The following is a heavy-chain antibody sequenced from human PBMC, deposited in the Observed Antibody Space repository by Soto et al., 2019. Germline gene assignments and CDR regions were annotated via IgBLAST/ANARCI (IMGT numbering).Heavy chain of an antibody. CDR1: GYSISSGYY. CDR2: IYHSGST. D-gene: IGHD3-10*01. V-gene: IGHV4-38-2*01. Sequence: KTSETLSLTCAVSGYSISSGYYWGWIRQPPGKGLEWIGSIYHSGSTYYNPSLKSRVTISVDTSKNQFSLKLSSVTAADTAVYYCASSLWFGEQALDYWGQGTLVTVSS. CDR3: ASSLWFGEQALDY. J-gene: IGHJ4*02.